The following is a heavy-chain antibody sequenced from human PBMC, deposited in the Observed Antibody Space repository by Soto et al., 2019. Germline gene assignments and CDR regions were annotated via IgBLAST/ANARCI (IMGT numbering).Heavy chain of an antibody. CDR3: AKTIHGDSTGAFDY. Sequence: QVQLVESGGGVVQPGTTLRLSCAVSGFTFRKSGMHWVLQALGKGLEWVALVSFDGTDEHYADSVKGRFSISRDNFNNTLFLQMHSLRVEDTAVYYCAKTIHGDSTGAFDYWGLGTLVTVSS. CDR2: VSFDGTDE. D-gene: IGHD2-21*02. CDR1: GFTFRKSG. V-gene: IGHV3-30*18. J-gene: IGHJ4*02.